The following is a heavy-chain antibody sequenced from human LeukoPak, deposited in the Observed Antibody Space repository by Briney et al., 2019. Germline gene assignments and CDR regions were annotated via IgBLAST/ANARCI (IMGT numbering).Heavy chain of an antibody. Sequence: ETLSLTCTVYSESFIGYYWSWVRQAPGKGLEWVSTISGGGDDTYYADSVKGRFTISRDNSKNTLYLQMNSLSADDTAVYYCAKYPRYSSAWDELEFWGQGTLVAVSS. D-gene: IGHD6-19*01. J-gene: IGHJ4*02. CDR2: ISGGGDDT. CDR1: SESFIGYY. CDR3: AKYPRYSSAWDELEF. V-gene: IGHV3-23*01.